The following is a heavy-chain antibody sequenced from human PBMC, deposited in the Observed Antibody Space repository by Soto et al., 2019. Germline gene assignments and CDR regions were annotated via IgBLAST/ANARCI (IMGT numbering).Heavy chain of an antibody. J-gene: IGHJ4*02. CDR1: GFTFSSYE. CDR2: ISSSGSTI. Sequence: GGSLRLSCAASGFTFSSYEMNWVRQAPGKGLEWVSDISSSGSTIYYADSVKGRFTISRDNAKNSLYLQMNSLRAEDTAVYYCASNPYDRSGYYYWGQGTLVTSPQ. V-gene: IGHV3-48*03. D-gene: IGHD3-22*01. CDR3: ASNPYDRSGYYY.